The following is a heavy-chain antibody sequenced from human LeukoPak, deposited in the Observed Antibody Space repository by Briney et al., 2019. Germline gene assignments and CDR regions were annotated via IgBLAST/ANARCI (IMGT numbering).Heavy chain of an antibody. Sequence: GGSLRLSCAASGFTFSSYAMSWVRQAPGKGLEWVSAISGSGGSTYYADSVKGRFAISRDNSKNTLYLQMNSLRAEDTAVYYCAKGGPLYYYDSSGPSGNYFDYWGQGTLVTVSS. D-gene: IGHD3-22*01. CDR1: GFTFSSYA. J-gene: IGHJ4*02. CDR2: ISGSGGST. V-gene: IGHV3-23*01. CDR3: AKGGPLYYYDSSGPSGNYFDY.